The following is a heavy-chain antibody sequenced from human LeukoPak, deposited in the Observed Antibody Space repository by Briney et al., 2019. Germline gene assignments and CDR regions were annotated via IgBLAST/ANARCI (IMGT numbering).Heavy chain of an antibody. V-gene: IGHV3-23*01. Sequence: GGSLRLSCAASGFTFTSYAMSWVRQAPGKGLERVSAISGSGGSTYYAESVKGRFTISRDNAKNTLYLQMNSLRAEDTAVYYCATSLFYGPGGMDVWGKGTTVTVSS. CDR2: ISGSGGST. CDR3: ATSLFYGPGGMDV. CDR1: GFTFTSYA. J-gene: IGHJ6*04. D-gene: IGHD3-16*01.